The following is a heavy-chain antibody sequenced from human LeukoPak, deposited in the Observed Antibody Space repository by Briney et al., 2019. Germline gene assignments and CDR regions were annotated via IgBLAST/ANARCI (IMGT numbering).Heavy chain of an antibody. CDR2: VYYTGNT. Sequence: SETLSLTCTVSGGSVSFYYWNWIRQPPGKGLEWIGYVYYTGNTNYNPSLKSRVTISVDTSKHQFSLKLNSVTAADTAVYYCARGTVEEDAFDIWGQGTMVTVSS. V-gene: IGHV4-59*02. CDR1: GGSVSFYY. D-gene: IGHD4-23*01. J-gene: IGHJ3*02. CDR3: ARGTVEEDAFDI.